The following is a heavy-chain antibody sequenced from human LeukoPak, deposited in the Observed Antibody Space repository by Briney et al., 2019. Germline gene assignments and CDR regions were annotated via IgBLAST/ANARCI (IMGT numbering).Heavy chain of an antibody. CDR1: GFTFSDFS. V-gene: IGHV3-48*04. CDR3: ARDRVVDTAKTGTFYNYYIDV. J-gene: IGHJ6*03. D-gene: IGHD5-18*01. CDR2: ISGLGVTI. Sequence: GGSLRLSCGASGFTFSDFSINWVRQAPGKGREWLSYISGLGVTINYTDSVKGRFTISRHNAKNSLFMQMNSLRAEDAAVYYCARDRVVDTAKTGTFYNYYIDVWGKGTTVTVSS.